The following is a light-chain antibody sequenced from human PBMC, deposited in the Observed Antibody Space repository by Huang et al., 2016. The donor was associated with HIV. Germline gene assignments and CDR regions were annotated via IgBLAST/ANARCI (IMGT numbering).Light chain of an antibody. CDR2: GAS. CDR3: QQYNNWPPWT. CDR1: AGVSNN. Sequence: IVMTQSPATLSVSPGERATLSGRASAGVSNNVAWYQQRPGQTHRLLIHGASTRHTDIPAKFSGRGSGTEFTLTITSLQPEDSAVYYCQQYNNWPPWTFGPGTQVEI. V-gene: IGKV3D-15*01. J-gene: IGKJ1*01.